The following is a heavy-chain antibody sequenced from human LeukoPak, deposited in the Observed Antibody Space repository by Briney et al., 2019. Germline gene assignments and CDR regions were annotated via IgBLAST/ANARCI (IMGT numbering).Heavy chain of an antibody. J-gene: IGHJ4*02. CDR2: ISGSGGNT. Sequence: GGSLRLSCAASGFTFSGYAMSWVRQAPGKGLEWVSVISGSGGNTYYADSVKGRFTISRDNSKNMLYLQTNSLRAKDTAVYYCAKAREAYGLFDYWGQGTLVTVSS. V-gene: IGHV3-23*01. D-gene: IGHD3-10*01. CDR1: GFTFSGYA. CDR3: AKAREAYGLFDY.